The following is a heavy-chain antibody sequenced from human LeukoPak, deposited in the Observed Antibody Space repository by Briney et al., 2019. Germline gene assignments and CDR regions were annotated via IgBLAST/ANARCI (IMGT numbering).Heavy chain of an antibody. D-gene: IGHD4-17*01. CDR1: GFTFSSYA. CDR3: AMVDYGDYVDY. CDR2: ISGSGGST. V-gene: IGHV3-23*01. Sequence: GGSLRLSCAASGFTFSSYAMSWVRQAPGKGLEWASAISGSGGSTYYADSVKGRFTIPRDNSKNTLYLQMNSLRAEDTAVYYCAMVDYGDYVDYWGQGTLVTVSS. J-gene: IGHJ4*02.